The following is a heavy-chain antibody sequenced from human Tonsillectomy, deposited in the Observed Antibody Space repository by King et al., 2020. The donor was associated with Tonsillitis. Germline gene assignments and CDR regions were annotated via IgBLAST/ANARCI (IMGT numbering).Heavy chain of an antibody. CDR1: GGSISSYY. J-gene: IGHJ3*02. D-gene: IGHD3-22*01. CDR3: ARNPYYDSSGSSHDAFDI. V-gene: IGHV4-59*01. Sequence: VQLQESGPGLVKPSETLSLTCTVSGGSISSYYWSWIRQPPGKGLEWIGYIYYSGSTNYNPSLKSRVTISVDTSKNQFSLKLSSVTAADTAVYYCARNPYYDSSGSSHDAFDIWGQGTMVTVSS. CDR2: IYYSGST.